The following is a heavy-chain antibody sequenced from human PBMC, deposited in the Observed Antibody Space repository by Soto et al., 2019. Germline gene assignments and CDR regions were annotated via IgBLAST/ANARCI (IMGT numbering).Heavy chain of an antibody. J-gene: IGHJ6*02. CDR3: ARDSSGWGLDV. Sequence: GGSLRLSCAASGFTFSSFDFHWVRQRTGKGLEWVSLIGKRGDTHYPDSVKGRFTISRDNAKNSLYLQMNSLRADDTAVYHCARDSSGWGLDVWGQGTTVTVSS. CDR2: IGKRGDT. V-gene: IGHV3-13*01. D-gene: IGHD6-19*01. CDR1: GFTFSSFD.